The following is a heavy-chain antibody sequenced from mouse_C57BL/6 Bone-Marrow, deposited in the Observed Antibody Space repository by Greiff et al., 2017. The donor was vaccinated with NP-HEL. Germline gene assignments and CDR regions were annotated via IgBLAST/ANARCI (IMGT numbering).Heavy chain of an antibody. V-gene: IGHV14-4*01. J-gene: IGHJ2*01. CDR2: IDPENGDT. Sequence: VQLQQSGAELVRPGASVKLSCTASGFNIKDDYMHWVKQRPEQGLEWIGWIDPENGDTEYASKFQGKATITADTSSNTAYLQLSSLTSEDTAVYYCPSGEYYGRDDWGKGTTLTVSS. CDR3: PSGEYYGRDD. D-gene: IGHD1-1*01. CDR1: GFNIKDDY.